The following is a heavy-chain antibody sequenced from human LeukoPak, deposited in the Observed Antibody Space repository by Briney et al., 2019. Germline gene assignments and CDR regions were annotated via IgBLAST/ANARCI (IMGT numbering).Heavy chain of an antibody. V-gene: IGHV4-39*07. CDR3: AREGVSTTPYFDY. D-gene: IGHD5/OR15-5a*01. J-gene: IGHJ4*02. Sequence: PSETLSLTCTVSGGSISSSSYYWGWIRQPPGKGLEWIGSIYYSGSTYYNPSLKSRVTISVDTSKNQFSLKLSSVTAADAAVYYCAREGVSTTPYFDYWGQGTLVTVSS. CDR2: IYYSGST. CDR1: GGSISSSSYY.